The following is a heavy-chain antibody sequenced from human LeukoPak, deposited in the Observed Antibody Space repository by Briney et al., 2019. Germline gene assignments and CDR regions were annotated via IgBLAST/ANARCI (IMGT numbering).Heavy chain of an antibody. D-gene: IGHD6-13*01. CDR2: ISWNSGSI. Sequence: GGSLRLSCAASGFTFDDHAMHWVRQAPGKGLEWVSGISWNSGSIGHADSVKGRFTISRDNAKNLLYLQMNNLRAEDTAFYYCAKDKASAVNNCFDYWGQGTLVTVSS. CDR1: GFTFDDHA. V-gene: IGHV3-9*01. CDR3: AKDKASAVNNCFDY. J-gene: IGHJ4*02.